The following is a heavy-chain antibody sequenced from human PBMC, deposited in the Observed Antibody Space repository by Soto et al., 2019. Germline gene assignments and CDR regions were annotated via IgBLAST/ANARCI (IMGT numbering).Heavy chain of an antibody. Sequence: QVQLQESGPGLVKPSETLSLTCTVSGGSTSSYYWSWIRQPPGKGLEWIGYIYYSGSTNYNPSLTSRVTISAATSTXQSSLKLSSVTAADTAVYYCARSYYYGSGSYYFDYWGQGTLVTVSS. V-gene: IGHV4-59*01. CDR3: ARSYYYGSGSYYFDY. CDR1: GGSTSSYY. CDR2: IYYSGST. D-gene: IGHD3-10*01. J-gene: IGHJ4*02.